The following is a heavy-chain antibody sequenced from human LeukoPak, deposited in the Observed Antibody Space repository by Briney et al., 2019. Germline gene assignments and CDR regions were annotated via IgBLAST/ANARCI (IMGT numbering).Heavy chain of an antibody. D-gene: IGHD3-3*01. CDR2: MNPNSGNT. V-gene: IGHV1-8*01. CDR3: ASDRYITIFGVVMFGWFGDV. Sequence: ASVKVSRKASGYTFTSYDINWVRQATGQGLEWMGWMNPNSGNTGYAQKFQGRVTMTRNTSISTAYMELSSLRSEDTAVYYCASDRYITIFGVVMFGWFGDVWGKGTTVTVSS. CDR1: GYTFTSYD. J-gene: IGHJ6*04.